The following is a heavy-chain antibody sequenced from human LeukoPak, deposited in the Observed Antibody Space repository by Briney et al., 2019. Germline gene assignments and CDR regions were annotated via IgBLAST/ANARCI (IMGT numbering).Heavy chain of an antibody. CDR1: GFTFSSYG. V-gene: IGHV3-33*06. CDR2: IWYDGSNK. J-gene: IGHJ4*02. D-gene: IGHD5-18*01. CDR3: AKDIMAYSYGAFDY. Sequence: GGSLRLSCAASGFTFSSYGMHWVRQAPGKGLEGVAVIWYDGSNKYYADSVKGRFTISRDNSKNTLYLQMNSLRAEDTAVYYCAKDIMAYSYGAFDYWGQGTLVTVSS.